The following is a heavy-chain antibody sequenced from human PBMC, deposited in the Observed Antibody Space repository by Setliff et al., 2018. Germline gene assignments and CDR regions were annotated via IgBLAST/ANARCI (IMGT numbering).Heavy chain of an antibody. V-gene: IGHV1-18*01. CDR2: ISAYDGNT. CDR1: GGTFNSYA. CDR3: ARGIYYFDIMGDP. Sequence: ASVKVSCKASGGTFNSYAISWVRQAPGQGLEWMGWISAYDGNTRFAQNIQGRVTMTTDTPTSTAYMELRSLRSDDTAVYYCARGIYYFDIMGDPWGQGTLVTVSS. J-gene: IGHJ5*02. D-gene: IGHD3-22*01.